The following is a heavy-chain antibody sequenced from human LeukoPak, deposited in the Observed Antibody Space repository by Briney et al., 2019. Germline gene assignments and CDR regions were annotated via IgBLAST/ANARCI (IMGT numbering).Heavy chain of an antibody. CDR2: IRWNSGSI. Sequence: GGSLRLSCSASGFTFDDYAMHWVRQAPGEGLGWVSGIRWNSGSIGYADSVKGRFTISRDNAKNSLYLQMNSLRAEDTALYSCAKDIGPEEDFWSGYYDYWGQGTLVTVSS. CDR1: GFTFDDYA. CDR3: AKDIGPEEDFWSGYYDY. D-gene: IGHD3-3*01. J-gene: IGHJ4*02. V-gene: IGHV3-9*01.